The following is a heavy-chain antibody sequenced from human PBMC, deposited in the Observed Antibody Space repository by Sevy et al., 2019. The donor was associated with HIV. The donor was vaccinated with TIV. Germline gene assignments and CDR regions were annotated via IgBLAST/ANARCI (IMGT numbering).Heavy chain of an antibody. J-gene: IGHJ4*02. CDR1: GFSISGYG. D-gene: IGHD6-19*01. CDR3: AREDIRVAGIGYYFHS. V-gene: IGHV3-33*01. Sequence: GGSLRLSRAASGFSISGYGMHWVRQAPGKGLEWVAVIWYDGTDREYADSVKGRFTISRDNSKNTLYLQMNSLRVEDTAVYYCAREDIRVAGIGYYFHSWGQGTLVTVSS. CDR2: IWYDGTDR.